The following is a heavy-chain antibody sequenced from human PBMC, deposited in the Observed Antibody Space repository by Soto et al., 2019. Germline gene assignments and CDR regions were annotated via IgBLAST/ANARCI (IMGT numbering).Heavy chain of an antibody. Sequence: EVQLVESGGGLVQPGGSLKLSCVASGFSFRDSTIHWVRQASGKGLEWLGRIRGKTYSFATAYSESVKGRFRFAREDSKNSVYLQMNSLKSEDTAVYYCSRQLGIHSPYFFRGMDVWGQGTTVIVSS. CDR3: SRQLGIHSPYFFRGMDV. D-gene: IGHD2-21*01. CDR2: IRGKTYSFAT. J-gene: IGHJ6*02. V-gene: IGHV3-73*02. CDR1: GFSFRDST.